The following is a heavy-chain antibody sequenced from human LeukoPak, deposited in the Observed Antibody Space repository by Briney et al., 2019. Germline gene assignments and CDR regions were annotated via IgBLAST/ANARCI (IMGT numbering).Heavy chain of an antibody. V-gene: IGHV3-7*03. CDR3: AKGAYSYHDY. CDR2: IKEDGSDK. J-gene: IGHJ4*02. D-gene: IGHD5-18*01. Sequence: GGSLRLSCAASGLTFSNYWMSWIRQAPGKGLEWVANIKEDGSDKYYVESVKGRFTISRDNAKNTLYLQMNNLRAEDTAVYYCAKGAYSYHDYWGQGTLVTVFS. CDR1: GLTFSNYW.